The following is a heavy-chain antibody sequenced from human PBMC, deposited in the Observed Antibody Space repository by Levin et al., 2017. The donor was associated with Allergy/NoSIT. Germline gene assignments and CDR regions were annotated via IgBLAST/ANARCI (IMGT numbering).Heavy chain of an antibody. CDR2: IHYSGST. J-gene: IGHJ4*02. D-gene: IGHD3-10*01. CDR1: DGSIISYY. V-gene: IGHV4-59*08. Sequence: SETLSLTCTVSDGSIISYYWSWIRQPPGKGLEWIGYIHYSGSTNYNPSLKSRVTISVDTSKNQLSLKLSSVTAADTAVYYCARHLDYYGSGTYEYWGQGTLVTVSS. CDR3: ARHLDYYGSGTYEY.